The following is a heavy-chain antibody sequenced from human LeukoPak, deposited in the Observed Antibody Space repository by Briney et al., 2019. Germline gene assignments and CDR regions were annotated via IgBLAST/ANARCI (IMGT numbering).Heavy chain of an antibody. CDR1: GFTFSSYE. CDR3: ARLPYGSGFWLHREGRDV. Sequence: GSLRLSCAASGFTFSSYEMNWVRQPPEKGLEWIGEINHIGGTNYNPSLKSRVTMSVDTSKKQLSLNLTSVTAADTAVYYCARLPYGSGFWLHREGRDVWGKGTTVTISS. J-gene: IGHJ6*04. CDR2: INHIGGT. V-gene: IGHV4-34*01. D-gene: IGHD3-10*01.